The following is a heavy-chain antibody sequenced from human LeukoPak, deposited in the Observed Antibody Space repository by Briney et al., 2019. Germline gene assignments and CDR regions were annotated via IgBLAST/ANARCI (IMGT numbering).Heavy chain of an antibody. V-gene: IGHV3-23*01. CDR3: TKVFSWIAWYFDY. Sequence: GGSLRLSCAASGFTFSNYAMSWVRQAPRKGLEWVSAISGSGGSTYYADSVKGRFTISRDNSKNTLYLQMNSLRAEDTAVYYCTKVFSWIAWYFDYWGQGTLVTVSS. CDR1: GFTFSNYA. CDR2: ISGSGGST. J-gene: IGHJ4*02. D-gene: IGHD5-12*01.